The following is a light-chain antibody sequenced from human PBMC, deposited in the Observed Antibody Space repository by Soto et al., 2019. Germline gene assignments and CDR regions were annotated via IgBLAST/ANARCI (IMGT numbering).Light chain of an antibody. J-gene: IGKJ1*01. CDR1: QSVSSN. CDR3: QQSNKWLVT. V-gene: IGKV3-15*01. CDR2: GAS. Sequence: EIVMTQSPATLSVSPGERATLSCRASQSVSSNLAWYQQKPGQAPRLLIYGASTRATGIPARFSGSGSRTEFTLTISRLPSEDFDVYHCQQSNKWLVTFGQGTKV.